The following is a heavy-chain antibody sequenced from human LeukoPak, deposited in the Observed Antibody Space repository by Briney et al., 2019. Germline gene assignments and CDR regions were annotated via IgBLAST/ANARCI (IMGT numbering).Heavy chain of an antibody. J-gene: IGHJ4*02. CDR3: AKEAGSGAFDY. Sequence: GGSVRLSCAASGFTFCNFSMAWAPQAPGKGREGVSVIRDTGNKVYYADSVKGRFTISRDNAKNTLYLQMNSLTAEDTAVYYCAKEAGSGAFDYWGQGTLVTVSS. D-gene: IGHD3-10*01. CDR1: GFTFCNFS. CDR2: IRDTGNKV. V-gene: IGHV3-23*01.